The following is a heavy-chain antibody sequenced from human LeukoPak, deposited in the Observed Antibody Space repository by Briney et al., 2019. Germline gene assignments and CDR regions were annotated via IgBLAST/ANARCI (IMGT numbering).Heavy chain of an antibody. V-gene: IGHV4-34*01. CDR3: ATPYGATPGAFDI. J-gene: IGHJ3*02. CDR1: GGSFSGYY. D-gene: IGHD4-17*01. CDR2: INHSGST. Sequence: SETLSLTCAVYGGSFSGYYWSWIRQPPGKALEWIGEINHSGSTNYNPSLKSRVTISVDTSKNQFSLKLSSVSAADTAVYYCATPYGATPGAFDIWGQGTMVTVSS.